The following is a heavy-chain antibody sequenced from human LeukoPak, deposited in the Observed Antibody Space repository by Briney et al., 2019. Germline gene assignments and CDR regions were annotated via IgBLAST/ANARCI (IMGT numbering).Heavy chain of an antibody. CDR2: INHSGST. J-gene: IGHJ3*01. D-gene: IGHD6-19*01. CDR1: GGSFSGYY. CDR3: ARLSGWSDAFDV. V-gene: IGHV4-34*01. Sequence: PSETLSLTCAVYGGSFSGYYWSWIRQPPGKGLEWIGEINHSGSTNYNPSLKSRVTISVDTSKNQFSLKLSSVTAADTAVYYCARLSGWSDAFDVWGQGTMVTVSS.